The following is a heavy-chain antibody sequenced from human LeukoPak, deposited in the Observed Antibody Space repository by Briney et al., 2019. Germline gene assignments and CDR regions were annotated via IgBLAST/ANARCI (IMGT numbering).Heavy chain of an antibody. CDR1: GFTFSDYY. CDR3: ARDNMLGDGLFDY. V-gene: IGHV3-11*04. J-gene: IGHJ4*02. D-gene: IGHD3-16*01. CDR2: ISSSGTII. Sequence: GGSLRLSCAASGFTFSDYYMSWIRQAPGKGLEWVSYISSSGTIIYYADSVKGRFTISRGNAKNSLYLQMNSLRAENTAVYYCARDNMLGDGLFDYWGQGTLVTVSS.